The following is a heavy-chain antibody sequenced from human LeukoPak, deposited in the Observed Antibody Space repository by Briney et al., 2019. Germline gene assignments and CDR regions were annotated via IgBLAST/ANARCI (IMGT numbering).Heavy chain of an antibody. V-gene: IGHV1-8*01. CDR1: GYTFTSYD. Sequence: GASVKVSCKASGYTFTSYDINGVRQATGQGLEWMGWMNPNSGNTGYAQKFQGRVTMTRNTSISTAYMELSSLRSEDTAVYYCARDMTATYYYYMDVWGKGTTVTVSS. D-gene: IGHD3-16*01. CDR2: MNPNSGNT. CDR3: ARDMTATYYYYMDV. J-gene: IGHJ6*03.